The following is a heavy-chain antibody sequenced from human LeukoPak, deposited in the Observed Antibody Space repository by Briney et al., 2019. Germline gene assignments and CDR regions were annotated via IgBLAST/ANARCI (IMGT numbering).Heavy chain of an antibody. V-gene: IGHV3-30*03. D-gene: IGHD5-18*01. CDR2: ISHDGNSK. Sequence: GGSLRLSCAASGFTLSTYGMHWVRQAPGKGLEWVAMISHDGNSKQYADFAKGRFTISRDNAKNTLYLQMNSLRAEDTAVYYCARDAVDTANAVWGQGTTVTVSS. CDR3: ARDAVDTANAV. J-gene: IGHJ6*02. CDR1: GFTLSTYG.